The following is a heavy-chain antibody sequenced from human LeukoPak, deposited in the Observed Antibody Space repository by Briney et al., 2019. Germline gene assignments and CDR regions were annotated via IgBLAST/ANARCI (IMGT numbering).Heavy chain of an antibody. V-gene: IGHV1-69*05. D-gene: IGHD2-15*01. CDR2: IIPIFGTA. J-gene: IGHJ4*02. CDR1: GGTFSSYA. CDR3: ARQLQVCSGGSCYSGKGIDY. Sequence: SVKVSCKASGGTFSSYAISWVRQAPGQGLEWMGGIIPIFGTANYAQKFQGRVTITTDESTSTAYMELSSLRSEDTAVYYCARQLQVCSGGSCYSGKGIDYWGQGTLVTVSS.